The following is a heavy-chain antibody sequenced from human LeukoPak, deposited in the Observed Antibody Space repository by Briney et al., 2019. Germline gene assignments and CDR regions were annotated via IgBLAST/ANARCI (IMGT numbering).Heavy chain of an antibody. J-gene: IGHJ4*02. CDR3: ATRQLGYCSSTSCSSPDY. D-gene: IGHD2-2*01. V-gene: IGHV3-48*02. CDR2: ISSSSSTI. Sequence: GGSLRLSCAASGFTFSSYSMNWVRQAPGKGLEWVSYISSSSSTIYYADSVKGRFTISRDNAKNSLYLQMNSLRDADTAVYYCATRQLGYCSSTSCSSPDYWGQGTLVTVSS. CDR1: GFTFSSYS.